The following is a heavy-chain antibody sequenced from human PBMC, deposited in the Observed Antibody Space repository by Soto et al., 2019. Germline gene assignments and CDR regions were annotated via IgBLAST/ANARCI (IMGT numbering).Heavy chain of an antibody. CDR2: ISSSGNTI. CDR3: AKMSSENYYDPVFS. D-gene: IGHD3-22*01. V-gene: IGHV3-11*01. Sequence: QVQLAESGGGLVKTSGSLRIACAASGFTFSDYYMSWVRQAPGKGLEWVSYISSSGNTIYYAGSVKGRFTISRDNAKNSVYLQMNSLRAEDTALYFCAKMSSENYYDPVFSWGQGTLVTVSS. J-gene: IGHJ4*02. CDR1: GFTFSDYY.